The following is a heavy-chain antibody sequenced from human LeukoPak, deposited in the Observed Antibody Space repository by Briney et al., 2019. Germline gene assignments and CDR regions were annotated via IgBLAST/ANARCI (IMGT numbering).Heavy chain of an antibody. CDR1: GGSFSGYY. Sequence: SETLSLTCAVYGGSFSGYYWSWIRQPPGKGLEWIGEINHSGSTNYNPSLKSRVTISVDTSKNQFSLKLSSVPAADTAVYYCARAWFGELRFDPWGQGTLVTVSS. CDR2: INHSGST. D-gene: IGHD3-10*01. V-gene: IGHV4-34*01. CDR3: ARAWFGELRFDP. J-gene: IGHJ5*02.